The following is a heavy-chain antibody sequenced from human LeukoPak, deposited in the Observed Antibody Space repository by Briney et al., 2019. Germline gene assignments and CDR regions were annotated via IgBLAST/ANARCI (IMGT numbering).Heavy chain of an antibody. CDR2: AYCRSKWYI. V-gene: IGHV6-1*01. Sequence: SQTLSLTCTISGDSVSGSHAVWNWLTQSPSIGLKWHGRAYCRSKWYIDYAVSVKGRITITPDTSKNQFSLQLNSVTPEDTAVYYCARGAVRGGTNFDYWGQGTLVTVSS. CDR3: ARGAVRGGTNFDY. J-gene: IGHJ4*02. CDR1: GDSVSGSHAV. D-gene: IGHD3-10*01.